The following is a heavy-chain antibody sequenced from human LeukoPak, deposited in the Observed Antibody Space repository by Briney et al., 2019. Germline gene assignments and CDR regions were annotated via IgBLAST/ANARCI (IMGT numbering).Heavy chain of an antibody. D-gene: IGHD5-12*01. J-gene: IGHJ5*02. CDR2: ISYDGSNK. Sequence: PGGSLRLSCAASGFTFSSYAMHWVRQAPGKGLEWVAVISYDGSNKYYADSVKGRFTISRDNSKNTLYLQMNSLRAEDTAVYYCARGYDAPWGQGTLVTVSS. CDR3: ARGYDAP. V-gene: IGHV3-30-3*01. CDR1: GFTFSSYA.